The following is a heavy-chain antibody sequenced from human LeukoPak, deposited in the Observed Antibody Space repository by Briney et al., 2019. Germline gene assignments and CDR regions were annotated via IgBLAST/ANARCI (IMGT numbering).Heavy chain of an antibody. Sequence: SETLSLTCSVSGGSISSYFWNWFRQPPGKGLEWIGYRHDSGSSNYNPSLKSRVTISVDTSKNQFSLKLSSVTAADTAVYYCASFATVTNPFDYWGQGTLVTVSS. CDR1: GGSISSYF. CDR2: RHDSGSS. CDR3: ASFATVTNPFDY. V-gene: IGHV4-59*01. J-gene: IGHJ4*02. D-gene: IGHD4-17*01.